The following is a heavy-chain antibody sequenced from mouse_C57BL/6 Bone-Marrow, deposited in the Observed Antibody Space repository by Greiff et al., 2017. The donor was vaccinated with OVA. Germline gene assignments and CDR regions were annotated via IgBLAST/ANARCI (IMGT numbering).Heavy chain of an antibody. J-gene: IGHJ3*01. V-gene: IGHV1-62-2*01. CDR1: GYTFTEYT. CDR2: FYPGSGSI. CDR3: ARHEAAGTGWVSWFAY. Sequence: VQLQQSGAELVKPGASVKLSCKASGYTFTEYTIHWVKQRSGQGLEWIGWFYPGSGSIKYNEKFKDKATLTADKSSRTVSMELSRLTAEDSAVYFCARHEAAGTGWVSWFAYWGQGTLVTVSA. D-gene: IGHD1-2*01.